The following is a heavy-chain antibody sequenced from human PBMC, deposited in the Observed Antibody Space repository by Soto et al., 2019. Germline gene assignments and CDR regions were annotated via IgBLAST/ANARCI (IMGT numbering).Heavy chain of an antibody. CDR2: IYYTGNT. J-gene: IGHJ4*02. V-gene: IGHV4-59*01. D-gene: IGHD3-10*01. CDR1: GGSMNSYY. CDR3: ARASTYYGSGPFDY. Sequence: SETLSLTCNVSGGSMNSYYWTWIRQPPGKGLEWIGYIYYTGNTRYNPSLNSRVTFSVDTSKNQLFLTLSSVTAADTVIYYCARASTYYGSGPFDYWGQGALVTVSS.